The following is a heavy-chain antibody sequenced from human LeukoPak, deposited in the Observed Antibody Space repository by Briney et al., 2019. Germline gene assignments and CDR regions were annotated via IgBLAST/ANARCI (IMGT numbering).Heavy chain of an antibody. CDR2: INPNSGAT. Sequence: ASVKVSCKASGYSFNEYYVHWVRQAPGQGLEWMRWINPNSGATNYAQNFQGRVTMTRDMSISTAYMDLSRLRSDDTAVYYCARDLAMYCGGGSCYSDGFGFWGQGTMVTVSS. J-gene: IGHJ3*01. CDR3: ARDLAMYCGGGSCYSDGFGF. V-gene: IGHV1-2*02. CDR1: GYSFNEYY. D-gene: IGHD2-15*01.